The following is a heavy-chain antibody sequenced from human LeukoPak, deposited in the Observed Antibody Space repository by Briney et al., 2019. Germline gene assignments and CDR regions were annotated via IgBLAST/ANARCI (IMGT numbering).Heavy chain of an antibody. V-gene: IGHV1-46*01. CDR2: INPSGGST. Sequence: ASLKVSCKASGYTFTSYYMNWVRQGPGQGLEWMGIINPSGGSTSYAQKFQGRVTMTRDTSTSTVYMELSSLRSEDTAVYYCQLSGYYYNSSGVSYMDVWGKGTTVTVSS. J-gene: IGHJ6*03. CDR1: GYTFTSYY. D-gene: IGHD3-22*01. CDR3: QLSGYYYNSSGVSYMDV.